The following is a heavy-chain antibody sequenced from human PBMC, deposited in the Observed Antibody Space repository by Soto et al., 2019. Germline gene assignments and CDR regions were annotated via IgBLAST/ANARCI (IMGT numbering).Heavy chain of an antibody. J-gene: IGHJ4*02. V-gene: IGHV4-31*03. CDR2: IYYSGST. D-gene: IGHD5-18*01. CDR1: GGSISSGGYY. Sequence: QVQLQESGPGLVKPSQTLSLTCTVSGGSISSGGYYWSWIRQHPGNGLEWIGYIYYSGSTYYNPSLKSRITIIVDTSKNQFSLKMSSVTAADTAVYYCARSGYSYGPNPLLYWGQGTLVTVSS. CDR3: ARSGYSYGPNPLLY.